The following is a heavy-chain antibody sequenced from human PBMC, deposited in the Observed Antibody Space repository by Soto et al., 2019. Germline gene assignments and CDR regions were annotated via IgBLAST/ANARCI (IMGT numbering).Heavy chain of an antibody. V-gene: IGHV3-23*01. Sequence: GGSLRLSCAASGFTFSSYAMSWVRQAPGKGLEWVSAISGSGGSTYYADSVKGRFTISRDNSKNTLYLQMNSLRAEDTAVYYSAKDGVYSSSWNNWFDPWGQGTLVTAPQ. D-gene: IGHD6-13*01. J-gene: IGHJ5*02. CDR2: ISGSGGST. CDR1: GFTFSSYA. CDR3: AKDGVYSSSWNNWFDP.